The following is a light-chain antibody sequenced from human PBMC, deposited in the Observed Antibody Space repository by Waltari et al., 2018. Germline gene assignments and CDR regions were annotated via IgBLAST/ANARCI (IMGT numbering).Light chain of an antibody. V-gene: IGLV1-36*01. CDR2: ADD. CDR3: AAWDDSLKGVL. CDR1: RSNIGNNA. J-gene: IGLJ2*01. Sequence: QSVLTQTPSVSEAPRQRVTISCSGSRSNIGNNAVTWYQQVPGKAPKLLVFADDLRPSGVSDRFSGSKSGTSASLAISGLRSEDEGVYFCAAWDDSLKGVLFGGGTKLTVL.